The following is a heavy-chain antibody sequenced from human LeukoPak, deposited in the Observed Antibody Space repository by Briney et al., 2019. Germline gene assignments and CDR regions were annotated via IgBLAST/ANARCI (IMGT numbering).Heavy chain of an antibody. CDR3: ARVGATGTTSPFDY. J-gene: IGHJ4*02. CDR2: INPNSGGT. D-gene: IGHD1-1*01. V-gene: IGHV1-2*02. CDR1: GYTFTGYY. Sequence: ASVKVSCKASGYTFTGYYMHWVRQAPGQGLEWMGWINPNSGGTNYAQRFQGRVTMTRDTSISTAYMELSRLRSDDTAVYYCARVGATGTTSPFDYWGQGTLVTVSS.